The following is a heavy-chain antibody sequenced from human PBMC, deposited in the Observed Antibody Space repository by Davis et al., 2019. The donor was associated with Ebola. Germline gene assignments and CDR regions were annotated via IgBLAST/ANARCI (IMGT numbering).Heavy chain of an antibody. CDR2: ISFDGSNK. CDR1: GFTFSSYP. Sequence: GGSLRLSCAASGFTFSSYPMHWVRQAPGKGLEWVALISFDGSNKYYADSVKGRFTISRDNSQNTLYLQMNSLRAEDTAVYYCARVLLWFGEFTTWYFDLWGRGTLVTVSS. D-gene: IGHD3-10*01. V-gene: IGHV3-30-3*01. CDR3: ARVLLWFGEFTTWYFDL. J-gene: IGHJ2*01.